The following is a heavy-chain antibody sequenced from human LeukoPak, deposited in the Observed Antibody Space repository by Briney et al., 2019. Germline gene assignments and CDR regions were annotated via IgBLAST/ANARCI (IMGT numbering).Heavy chain of an antibody. CDR1: GFTFSSYA. Sequence: GGSLRLSCAASGFTFSSYAMHWVRQAPGKGLEWVAVISYDGSNKYYADSVKGRFTISRDNSKNTLYLQMNSLRAEDTAVYYCAKEVAYDWHFDYWGQGTLVTVSS. J-gene: IGHJ4*02. V-gene: IGHV3-30-3*01. D-gene: IGHD1-1*01. CDR2: ISYDGSNK. CDR3: AKEVAYDWHFDY.